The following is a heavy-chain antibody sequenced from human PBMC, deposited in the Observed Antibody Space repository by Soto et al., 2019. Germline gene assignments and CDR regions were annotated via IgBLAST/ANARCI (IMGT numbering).Heavy chain of an antibody. Sequence: ASVKVSCKASGGTFSSYAISWVRQAPGQGLEWMGGIIPIFGTANYAQKFQGRVTITADKSTSTAYMELSSLRSEDTAVYYCARDQRGDGYNYSGSWGQGTLVTVSS. D-gene: IGHD5-12*01. CDR1: GGTFSSYA. CDR3: ARDQRGDGYNYSGS. J-gene: IGHJ4*02. CDR2: IIPIFGTA. V-gene: IGHV1-69*06.